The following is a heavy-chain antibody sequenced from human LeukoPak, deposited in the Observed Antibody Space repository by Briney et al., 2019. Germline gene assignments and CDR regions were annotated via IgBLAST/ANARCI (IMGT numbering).Heavy chain of an antibody. V-gene: IGHV3-64*04. D-gene: IGHD6-19*01. J-gene: IGHJ6*02. CDR1: GFTFKSYA. CDR3: ARDLAIAVAGTRYYYYGMDV. Sequence: PGGSLRLSCSASGFTFKSYAMHWVRQAPGKGLEYVSSINTNGANTYYADSVKGRFTISRDNSKNTLYLQMNSLRAEDTAVYYCARDLAIAVAGTRYYYYGMDVWGQGTTVTVSS. CDR2: INTNGANT.